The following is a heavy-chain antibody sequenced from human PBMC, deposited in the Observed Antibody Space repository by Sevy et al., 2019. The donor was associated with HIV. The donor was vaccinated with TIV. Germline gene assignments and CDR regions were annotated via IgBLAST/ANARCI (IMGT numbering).Heavy chain of an antibody. CDR2: ISGSGGST. J-gene: IGHJ4*01. CDR3: AKKSTPDGEAAAGPFEY. Sequence: GGCLRLSCAASGFTFSNYAMNWVRQAPGKGLEWISAISGSGGSTLYADSVKGRFTISRDNSKNTPYLQMNSLRAEDTAVYYCAKKSTPDGEAAAGPFEYWGQGTLVTVSS. D-gene: IGHD6-13*01. V-gene: IGHV3-23*01. CDR1: GFTFSNYA.